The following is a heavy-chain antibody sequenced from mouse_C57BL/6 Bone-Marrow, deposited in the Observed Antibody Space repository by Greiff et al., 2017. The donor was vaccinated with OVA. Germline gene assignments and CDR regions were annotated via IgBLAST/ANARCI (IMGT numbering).Heavy chain of an antibody. CDR2: IYPRSGNT. CDR3: ARGGDYDEGDY. V-gene: IGHV1-81*01. J-gene: IGHJ2*01. D-gene: IGHD2-4*01. CDR1: GYTFTSYG. Sequence: QVQLKQSGAELARPGASVKLSCKASGYTFTSYGISWVKQRTGQGLEWIGEIYPRSGNTYYNEKFKCKATLTADKSSSTAYMELRSLTSEDSAVYFCARGGDYDEGDYCGQGTTLTVSS.